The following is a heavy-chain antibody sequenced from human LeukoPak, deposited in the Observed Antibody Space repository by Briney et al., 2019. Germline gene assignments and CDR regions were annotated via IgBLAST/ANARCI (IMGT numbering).Heavy chain of an antibody. Sequence: GGSLRLSCAASGFTFGSFAMHWVRQAPGKGLEWVAVISYDGNNKNHAESVKGRLTVSRDNSKNTLYLQMNSLRAEDTAVYYCARDSSGPIDYWGQGTLVTVSS. J-gene: IGHJ4*02. CDR2: ISYDGNNK. V-gene: IGHV3-30*04. CDR1: GFTFGSFA. CDR3: ARDSSGPIDY. D-gene: IGHD6-19*01.